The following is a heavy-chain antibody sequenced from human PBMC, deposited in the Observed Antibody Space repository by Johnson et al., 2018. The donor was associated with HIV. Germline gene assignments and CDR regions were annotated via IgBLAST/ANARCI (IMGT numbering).Heavy chain of an antibody. J-gene: IGHJ3*02. D-gene: IGHD3-16*01. CDR2: ISYDGNNK. Sequence: VQLVESGGGVVQPGRSLRLSCAGSGFTFSSYPMHWVRQPPGKGLEWVAVISYDGNNKYYADSVNGRFTISRDNSKNTLYLQMGSLRAEDMAVYYCARDLGGHAFDIWGQGTMVTVSS. CDR1: GFTFSSYP. V-gene: IGHV3-30*14. CDR3: ARDLGGHAFDI.